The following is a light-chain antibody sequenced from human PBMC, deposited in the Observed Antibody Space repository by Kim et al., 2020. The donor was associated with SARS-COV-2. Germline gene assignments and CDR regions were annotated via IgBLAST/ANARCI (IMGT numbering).Light chain of an antibody. CDR3: QQYGSSPPYT. V-gene: IGKV3-20*01. CDR2: GAS. Sequence: CPGERATLSCRASQSVSSSYLAWYQQKPGQAPRLLSYGASSRATGIPDRFSGSGSGTDFTLTISRVEPEDFAVYYCQQYGSSPPYTFGQGTKLEIK. CDR1: QSVSSSY. J-gene: IGKJ2*01.